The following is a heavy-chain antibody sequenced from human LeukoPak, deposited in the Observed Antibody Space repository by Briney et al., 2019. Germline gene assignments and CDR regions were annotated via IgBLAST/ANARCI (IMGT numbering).Heavy chain of an antibody. D-gene: IGHD3-22*01. CDR2: ISNSGSTI. Sequence: GGSLRLSCAASGFTFSRYSMHWVRQSPEKGLEWIAYISNSGSTIYYADSVKGRFTISRDTARNSLYLQMNSLRDDDAAVYYCARRLDVGGLCYYYYDIDYWGQGTTVTVSS. CDR3: ARRLDVGGLCYYYYDIDY. CDR1: GFTFSRYS. V-gene: IGHV3-48*02. J-gene: IGHJ4*02.